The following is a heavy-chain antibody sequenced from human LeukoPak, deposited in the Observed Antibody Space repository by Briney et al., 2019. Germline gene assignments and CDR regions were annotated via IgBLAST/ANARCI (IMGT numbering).Heavy chain of an antibody. CDR1: GGSISNYY. CDR2: IYTSGRT. V-gene: IGHV4-4*07. J-gene: IGHJ3*02. Sequence: SETLSLTCTVSGGSISNYYWTWLRQHAGRGLEWIGRIYTSGRTSYNPSLKSRVTMSVDTSKSQFSLRLTSVTAADTAVYYCARGDYYDSNNYSPHAFDIWGQGTMVTVSS. D-gene: IGHD3-22*01. CDR3: ARGDYYDSNNYSPHAFDI.